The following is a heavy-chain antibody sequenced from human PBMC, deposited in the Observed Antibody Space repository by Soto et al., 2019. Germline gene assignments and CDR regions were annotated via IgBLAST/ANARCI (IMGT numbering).Heavy chain of an antibody. J-gene: IGHJ4*02. Sequence: SETLSLTCAVYGGSFCGYYRSWIRQPPGKGLEWIGEINHSGSTNYNPSLKSRVTISVDTSKNQFSLKLSSVTAEDTAVYYCARVRPGAVAPYYFDYWGQGTLVTVSS. CDR1: GGSFCGYY. CDR3: ARVRPGAVAPYYFDY. CDR2: INHSGST. V-gene: IGHV4-34*01. D-gene: IGHD6-19*01.